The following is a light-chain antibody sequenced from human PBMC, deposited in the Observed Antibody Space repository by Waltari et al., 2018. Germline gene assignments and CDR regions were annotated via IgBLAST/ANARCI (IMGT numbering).Light chain of an antibody. CDR3: QAWDSSTAHVV. J-gene: IGLJ2*01. Sequence: SYELTQPPSVSVSPGQTANITCSGYKLETKYASWYHQKPGQSPLLVIFENTKWPSGIPERFSGTNSGNTATLTISGTQSMDEADYYCQAWDSSTAHVVFGGGTKLTV. CDR1: KLETKY. V-gene: IGLV3-1*01. CDR2: ENT.